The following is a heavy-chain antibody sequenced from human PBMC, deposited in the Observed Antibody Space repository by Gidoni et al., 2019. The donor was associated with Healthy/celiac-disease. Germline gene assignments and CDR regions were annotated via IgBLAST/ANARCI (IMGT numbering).Heavy chain of an antibody. J-gene: IGHJ1*01. D-gene: IGHD3-3*01. CDR2: ISKNGDAT. CDR1: GFAFSFHV. V-gene: IGHV3-64D*09. Sequence: EVHLVESGGGLVQPGGSLRLSCSASGFAFSFHVMHWVRQAPGKGLEYVSTISKNGDATYYADSLKGRFIISRDNLKNTLYLQMSSLRPEDTAVYYCVKDAFGVVIMGYFHHWGQGTLVTVSS. CDR3: VKDAFGVVIMGYFHH.